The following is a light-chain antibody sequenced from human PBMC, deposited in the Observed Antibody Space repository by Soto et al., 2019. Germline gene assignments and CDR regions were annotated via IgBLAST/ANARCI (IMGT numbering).Light chain of an antibody. Sequence: QPASVSGSLGQSITISCTGTSSDVGSYNLVSWYQHHPGKAPKLLIFEGTKRPSGISNRFSGSKSGNTASLAISGLQAEDEAVYHCCSYAGFTPYVFGTGTKLTVL. CDR1: SSDVGSYNL. V-gene: IGLV2-23*01. J-gene: IGLJ1*01. CDR3: CSYAGFTPYV. CDR2: EGT.